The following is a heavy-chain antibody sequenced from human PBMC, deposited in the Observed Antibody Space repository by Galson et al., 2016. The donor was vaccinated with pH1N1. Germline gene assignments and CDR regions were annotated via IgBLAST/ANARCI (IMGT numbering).Heavy chain of an antibody. CDR3: ASEPVLGALSPHALDV. J-gene: IGHJ3*01. CDR1: GGSISRHY. D-gene: IGHD1-26*01. Sequence: ETLSLTCSVSGGSISRHYCSWLRQPPGKGLEWIAFISYSGSTNYNPSLKSRVTISVDTSKNQFSLKLSSVTAADTAVYYCASEPVLGALSPHALDVWGQGTMVTVSS. CDR2: ISYSGST. V-gene: IGHV4-59*11.